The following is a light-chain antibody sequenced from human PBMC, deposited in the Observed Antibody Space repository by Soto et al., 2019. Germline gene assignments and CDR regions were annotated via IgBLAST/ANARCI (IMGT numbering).Light chain of an antibody. CDR1: QNVNSRY. Sequence: EIVLTQSPGTLSLSPGERGTLSCRASQNVNSRYLAWYQHKPGQAPRLLIYDASRRATGIPDRFSGSASGNDFHLTIRRLEPEDFSVYYSVTYDGSPSTWTVGQGTKM. V-gene: IGKV3-20*01. CDR2: DAS. J-gene: IGKJ1*01. CDR3: VTYDGSPSTWT.